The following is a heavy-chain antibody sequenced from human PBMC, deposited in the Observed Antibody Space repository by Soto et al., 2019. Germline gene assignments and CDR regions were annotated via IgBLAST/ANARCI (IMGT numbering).Heavy chain of an antibody. CDR2: INPNGGST. CDR1: GYTFIHYY. D-gene: IGHD3-16*01. J-gene: IGHJ4*02. Sequence: QVQLVQSGAEVKKPGASVKVSCKASGYTFIHYYIHWVRQAPGQGLEWMAIINPNGGSTNYAQKFQGRVTVTSDTSTSTVSMELNSLGSDDTAVYFFARSLLQGEFWGQGTLVTVSS. V-gene: IGHV1-46*01. CDR3: ARSLLQGEF.